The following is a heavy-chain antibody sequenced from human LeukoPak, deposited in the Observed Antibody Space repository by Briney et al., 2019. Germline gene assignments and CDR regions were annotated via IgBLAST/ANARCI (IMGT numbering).Heavy chain of an antibody. CDR2: IKQDESEK. CDR1: GFTFSSYW. CDR3: ARENNDYVWGSYRYFNDY. V-gene: IGHV3-7*03. J-gene: IGHJ4*02. D-gene: IGHD3-16*02. Sequence: GGSLRLSCAASGFTFSSYWMSWVRQAPGKGLEWVANIKQDESEKYYVDSVKGRFTISRDNAKNSLYLQMNSLRAEDTAVYYCARENNDYVWGSYRYFNDYWGQGTLVTVSS.